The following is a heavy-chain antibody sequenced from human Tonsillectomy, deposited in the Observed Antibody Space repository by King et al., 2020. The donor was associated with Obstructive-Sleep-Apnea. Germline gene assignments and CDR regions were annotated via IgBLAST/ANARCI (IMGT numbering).Heavy chain of an antibody. Sequence: LQLVQSGAEVKKPGASVKVSCKASGYTFTSCDINWVRQATGQGLEWMGWMNPNSGNTGYAQQFQGRVTMTRDTSISTAYMELSSLRSEDTGVYYCASSPGQAGTDYWGQGTLVTVSS. J-gene: IGHJ4*02. V-gene: IGHV1-8*01. CDR1: GYTFTSCD. CDR3: ASSPGQAGTDY. D-gene: IGHD6-19*01. CDR2: MNPNSGNT.